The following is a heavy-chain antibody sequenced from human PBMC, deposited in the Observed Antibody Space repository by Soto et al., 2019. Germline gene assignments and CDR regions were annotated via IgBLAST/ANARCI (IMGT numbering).Heavy chain of an antibody. J-gene: IGHJ4*02. Sequence: GGSLRLSCAASGFTVSSNYMSWVRQAPGKGLEWVSVIYSGGSTYYADSVKGRFTISRDNSKNTLYLQMNSLRAEDTAVYYCARLDEAYGRDYWGQGTLVTVSS. V-gene: IGHV3-66*04. CDR3: ARLDEAYGRDY. CDR1: GFTVSSNY. D-gene: IGHD4-17*01. CDR2: IYSGGST.